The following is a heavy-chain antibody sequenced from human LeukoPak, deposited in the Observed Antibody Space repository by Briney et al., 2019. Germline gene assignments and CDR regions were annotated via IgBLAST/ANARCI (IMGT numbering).Heavy chain of an antibody. CDR2: ISAYNGNT. D-gene: IGHD5-12*01. J-gene: IGHJ5*02. CDR3: ARAISGYDQEFDP. Sequence: ASVKVSCKASGYTFTSYGISWVRQAPGQGLEWMGWISAYNGNTNYAQKFQGRVTMTRDTSISTAYMELSRLRSDDTAVYYCARAISGYDQEFDPWGQGTLVTVSS. CDR1: GYTFTSYG. V-gene: IGHV1-18*01.